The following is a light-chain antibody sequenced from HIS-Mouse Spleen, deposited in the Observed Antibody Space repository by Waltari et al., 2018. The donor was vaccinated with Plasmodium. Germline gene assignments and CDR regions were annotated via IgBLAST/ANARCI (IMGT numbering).Light chain of an antibody. J-gene: IGKJ1*01. CDR2: KAS. CDR1: QRISSW. Sequence: DIQITQPPSTLSASVADRVTIPCRASQRISSWLAWYQQKPGKAPKLLIYKASSLESGVPSRFSGSGSGTEFTLTISSLQPDDFATYYCQQYNSYWTFGQGTKVEIK. V-gene: IGKV1-5*03. CDR3: QQYNSYWT.